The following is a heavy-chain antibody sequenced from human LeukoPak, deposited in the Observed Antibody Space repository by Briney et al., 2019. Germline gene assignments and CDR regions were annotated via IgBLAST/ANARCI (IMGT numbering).Heavy chain of an antibody. Sequence: SGGSLRLSCAASGFTFSSYVMHWVRQAPGKGLEWVAIISYDGSNEYYADSVKGRFTISRDNSKNTLYLQMNSLRAADTAVYYCARGSGYLETFDYWGQGTLVTVSS. CDR1: GFTFSSYV. V-gene: IGHV3-30*04. J-gene: IGHJ4*02. D-gene: IGHD3-22*01. CDR3: ARGSGYLETFDY. CDR2: ISYDGSNE.